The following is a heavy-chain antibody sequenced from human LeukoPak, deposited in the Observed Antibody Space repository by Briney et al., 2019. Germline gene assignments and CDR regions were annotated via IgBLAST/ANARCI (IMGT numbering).Heavy chain of an antibody. J-gene: IGHJ3*02. Sequence: GESLRLSCAASGVTVSSNYMSWGRQAPGKGLEWVSVIYSGGSTYYADYVKGRFTISRHNSKNTLYLQMNSLRAEDTAVYYCARDFGRDAFDIWGQGTMVTVSS. CDR1: GVTVSSNY. CDR3: ARDFGRDAFDI. V-gene: IGHV3-53*04. CDR2: IYSGGST. D-gene: IGHD2-15*01.